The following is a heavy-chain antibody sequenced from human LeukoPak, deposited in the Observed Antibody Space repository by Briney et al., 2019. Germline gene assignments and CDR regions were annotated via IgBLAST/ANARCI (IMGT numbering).Heavy chain of an antibody. CDR2: IKEDGGEK. CDR3: ARESGPYSYGNFDC. J-gene: IGHJ4*02. Sequence: GGSLRLSCAGSGFTFSWYWMSWVRQAPGKGLEWVANIKEDGGEKYYVDSVKGRFTISRDNAKKSLYLQMNSLRTEDTAVYYCARESGPYSYGNFDCWGQGTLVTVSS. V-gene: IGHV3-7*01. CDR1: GFTFSWYW. D-gene: IGHD5-18*01.